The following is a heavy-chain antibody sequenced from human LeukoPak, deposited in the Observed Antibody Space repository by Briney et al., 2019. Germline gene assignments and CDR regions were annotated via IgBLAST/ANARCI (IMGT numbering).Heavy chain of an antibody. J-gene: IGHJ4*02. Sequence: GGSLRLSCAAPGFTFSDYYMSWIRQAPGKGLEWVSYISSSSSYTNYADSVKGRFTISRDNAKNSLYLQMNSLRAEDTAVYYCARAVVPAATFDYWGQGTLVTVSS. D-gene: IGHD2-2*01. V-gene: IGHV3-11*06. CDR1: GFTFSDYY. CDR3: ARAVVPAATFDY. CDR2: ISSSSSYT.